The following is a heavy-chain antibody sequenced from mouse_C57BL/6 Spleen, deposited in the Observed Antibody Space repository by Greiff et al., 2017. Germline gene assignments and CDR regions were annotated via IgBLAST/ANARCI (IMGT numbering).Heavy chain of an antibody. D-gene: IGHD1-1*01. CDR2: ISSGGDYI. Sequence: EVNVVESGEGLVKPGGSLKLSCAASGFTFSSYAMSWVRQTPGKRLEWVAYISSGGDYINYADTVKGRFTISRDKARNTLYLQRSSLKSEDTAMYYSTRDPGYDYGRGFACWGQGALVTVSA. V-gene: IGHV5-9-1*02. CDR3: TRDPGYDYGRGFAC. CDR1: GFTFSSYA. J-gene: IGHJ3*01.